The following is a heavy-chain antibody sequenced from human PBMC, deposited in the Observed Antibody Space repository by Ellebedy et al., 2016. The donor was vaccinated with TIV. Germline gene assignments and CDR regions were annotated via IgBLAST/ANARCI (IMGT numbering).Heavy chain of an antibody. CDR2: IYYSGVT. CDR3: TRRNWDDEGDAFDI. Sequence: MPSETLSLTCTVSGGSISRYYWSWIRQSPGKGQEWIGYIYYSGVTNYNPSLKSRVTISVDTSKNQFSLKLSSVTAADTAMYYCTRRNWDDEGDAFDIWGQGTMVIVSS. J-gene: IGHJ3*02. V-gene: IGHV4-59*08. D-gene: IGHD1-1*01. CDR1: GGSISRYY.